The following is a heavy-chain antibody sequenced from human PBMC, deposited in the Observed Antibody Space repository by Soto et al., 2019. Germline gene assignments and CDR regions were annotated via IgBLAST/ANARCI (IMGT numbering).Heavy chain of an antibody. J-gene: IGHJ4*02. CDR3: ARDISRCNDNYDSSGYYEGLDY. CDR1: GYSFTSYY. V-gene: IGHV1-46*01. Sequence: ASVKVSFKASGYSFTSYYMHWVRQAPGQGLEWMGIINPSGGSTSYAQKFQGRVTMTRDTSTSTVYMELSSLRSEDTAVYYCARDISRCNDNYDSSGYYEGLDYWGQGTLVTVSS. CDR2: INPSGGST. D-gene: IGHD3-22*01.